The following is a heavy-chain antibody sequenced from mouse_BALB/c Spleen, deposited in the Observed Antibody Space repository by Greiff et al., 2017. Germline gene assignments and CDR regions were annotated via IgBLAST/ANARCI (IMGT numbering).Heavy chain of an antibody. V-gene: IGHV5-6-5*01. Sequence: EVHLVESGGGLVKPGGSLKLSCAASGFTFSSYAMSWVRQTPEKRLEWVASISSGGSTYYPDSVKGRFTISRDNARNILYLQMSSLRSEDTAMYYCARGDYGNYFDYWGQGTTLTVSS. CDR3: ARGDYGNYFDY. CDR2: ISSGGST. J-gene: IGHJ2*01. D-gene: IGHD1-2*01. CDR1: GFTFSSYA.